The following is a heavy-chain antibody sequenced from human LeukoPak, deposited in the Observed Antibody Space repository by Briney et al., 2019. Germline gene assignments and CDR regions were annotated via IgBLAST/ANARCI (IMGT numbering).Heavy chain of an antibody. V-gene: IGHV3-30*02. J-gene: IGHJ4*02. CDR3: AREMGGYPFDY. D-gene: IGHD5-12*01. CDR1: GFTFITYA. CDR2: IQNDGSTK. Sequence: GGSLRLSCAASGFTFITYAMDWVRQAPGKGLEWVAFIQNDGSTKFYADSVKGRFTFSRDDSKKTFYLQMDSLRPDDTAVYYCAREMGGYPFDYWGQGTLVTVPS.